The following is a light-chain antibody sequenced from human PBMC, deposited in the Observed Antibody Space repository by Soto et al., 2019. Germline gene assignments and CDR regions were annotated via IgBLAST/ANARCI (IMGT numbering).Light chain of an antibody. CDR1: QSVSSY. CDR3: QQYGRPSRT. J-gene: IGKJ1*01. Sequence: EIVLTQSLGTLSLSPGERATLSCRASQSVSSYLAWYQQKPGQAPRLLIYGASSRATGIPDRFSGSGSGTDFTLTISRLEPEDFAVYYCQQYGRPSRTFGQGTKVEIK. V-gene: IGKV3-20*01. CDR2: GAS.